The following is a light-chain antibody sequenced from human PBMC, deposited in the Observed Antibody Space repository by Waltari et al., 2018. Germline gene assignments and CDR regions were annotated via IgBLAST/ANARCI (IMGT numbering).Light chain of an antibody. CDR3: SSYTSTHIPFV. CDR2: EVN. CDR1: SSDVGAYDF. Sequence: QSALPQPASVSGSPGQSITISCTGTSSDVGAYDFVSWYQHHPGKVPKVIIYEVNNRPSGVSSRFSASKSGNTASLTISGLQAEDEADYYCSSYTSTHIPFVFGTGTKVTVL. V-gene: IGLV2-14*01. J-gene: IGLJ1*01.